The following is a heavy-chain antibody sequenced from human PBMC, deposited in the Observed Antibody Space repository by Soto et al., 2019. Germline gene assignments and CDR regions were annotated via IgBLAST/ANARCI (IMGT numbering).Heavy chain of an antibody. CDR3: TRAPHYSGAYFFDY. CDR1: GFTFSDHF. Sequence: PGGSLRLSCAVSGFTFSDHFMDWVRQAPGKGLEWVGRTRNKANSYTTEYAASVKGRFTISRDDSKNSLYLQMNSLKTEDTAVYYCTRAPHYSGAYFFDYWGQGTPVTVSS. J-gene: IGHJ4*02. CDR2: TRNKANSYTT. V-gene: IGHV3-72*01. D-gene: IGHD5-12*01.